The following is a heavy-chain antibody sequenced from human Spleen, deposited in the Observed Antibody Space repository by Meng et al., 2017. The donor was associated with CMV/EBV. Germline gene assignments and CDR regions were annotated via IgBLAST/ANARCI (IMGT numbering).Heavy chain of an antibody. J-gene: IGHJ6*02. D-gene: IGHD6-6*01. CDR1: GFTFSSYA. V-gene: IGHV3-23*01. Sequence: ETLSLTCAASGFTFSSYAMSWVRQAPGKGLEWVSAISGSGGSTYYADSVKGRFTISRDNSKNTLYLQMNSLRAEDTAVYYCAKISSSSGRYYYYGMDVWGQGTTVTVSS. CDR3: AKISSSSGRYYYYGMDV. CDR2: ISGSGGST.